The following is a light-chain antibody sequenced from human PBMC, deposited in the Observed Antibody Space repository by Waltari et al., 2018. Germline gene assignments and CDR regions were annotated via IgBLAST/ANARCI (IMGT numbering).Light chain of an antibody. V-gene: IGKV3-11*01. CDR1: ENAFPY. J-gene: IGKJ4*01. CDR3: QQRNDWPLT. CDR2: DAS. Sequence: EIVLTQSPATLSLSPGEGANLSCRASENAFPYVAWYQQRPGQAPRLLLSDASNRATGVPDRFAAFGSGTDFTLTISSLEPEDFAVYYCQQRNDWPLTFGGGTRVEIK.